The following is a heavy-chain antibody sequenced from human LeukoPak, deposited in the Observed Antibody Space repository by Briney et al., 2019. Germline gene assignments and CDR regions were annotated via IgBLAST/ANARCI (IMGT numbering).Heavy chain of an antibody. CDR3: ARDQDYDSSGYYD. J-gene: IGHJ4*02. V-gene: IGHV3-48*01. CDR1: GFTFSSYA. D-gene: IGHD3-22*01. CDR2: ISSSSSTI. Sequence: GGSLRLSCAASGFTFSSYAMSWVRQAPGKGLEWVSYISSSSSTIYYADSVKGRFTISRDNAKNSLYLQMNSLRAEDTAVYYCARDQDYDSSGYYDWGQGTLVTVSS.